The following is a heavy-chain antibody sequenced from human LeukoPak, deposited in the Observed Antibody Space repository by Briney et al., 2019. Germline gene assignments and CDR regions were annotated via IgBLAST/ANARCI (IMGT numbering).Heavy chain of an antibody. CDR3: ARVGVGSGSYYRDDAFDI. CDR1: GYTFTSYG. CDR2: ISAYNGNT. Sequence: ASVKVSCKASGYTFTSYGISWVRQAPGQGLEWMGWISAYNGNTNYAQKLQGRVTMTTDTSTSTAYMELRSLRSDDTAVYYCARVGVGSGSYYRDDAFDIWGQGTMVTVSS. J-gene: IGHJ3*02. V-gene: IGHV1-18*01. D-gene: IGHD3-10*01.